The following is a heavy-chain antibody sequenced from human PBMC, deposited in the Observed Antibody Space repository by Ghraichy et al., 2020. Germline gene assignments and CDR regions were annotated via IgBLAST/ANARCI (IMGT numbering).Heavy chain of an antibody. V-gene: IGHV5-51*01. Sequence: GESLNISCQGFGYSFSHYWIGWVRQMPGKGLEWMGIIYPGDSNTKYSPSVRGQVSISADKSLNTAYLQWHSLTTSDTAMYYCARALDGTFYWWFDPRGQGTLVTVSS. J-gene: IGHJ5*02. CDR2: IYPGDSNT. CDR3: ARALDGTFYWWFDP. D-gene: IGHD1-26*01. CDR1: GYSFSHYW.